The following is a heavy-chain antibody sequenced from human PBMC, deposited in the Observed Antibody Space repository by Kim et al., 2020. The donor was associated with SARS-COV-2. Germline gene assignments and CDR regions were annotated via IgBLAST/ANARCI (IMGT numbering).Heavy chain of an antibody. CDR3: ARETYCGGDCHALMDV. D-gene: IGHD2-21*02. Sequence: SVKGRFTISRDNAKNSLYLQMNSLRAEDTAVYYCARETYCGGDCHALMDVWGQGTTVTVSS. V-gene: IGHV3-11*06. J-gene: IGHJ6*02.